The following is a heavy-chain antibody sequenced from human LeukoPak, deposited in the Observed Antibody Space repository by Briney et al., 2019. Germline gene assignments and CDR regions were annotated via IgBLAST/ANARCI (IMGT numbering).Heavy chain of an antibody. D-gene: IGHD6-19*01. Sequence: SETLSLTCTVSGGSISNYNFYWAWIRQPPGKGLEWIGSINYSGNTYLNLSPKNRVTISLDASKNQFSLRLNSVIAADTAVYFCAIPPPRRASGWYPFDSWGRGTLVTVSS. CDR2: INYSGNT. CDR3: AIPPPRRASGWYPFDS. V-gene: IGHV4-39*01. CDR1: GGSISNYNFY. J-gene: IGHJ4*02.